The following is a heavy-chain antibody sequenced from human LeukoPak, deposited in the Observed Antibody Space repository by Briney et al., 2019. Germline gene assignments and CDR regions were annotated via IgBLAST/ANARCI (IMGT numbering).Heavy chain of an antibody. CDR2: ISSSSSTI. J-gene: IGHJ4*02. V-gene: IGHV3-48*01. CDR1: GFTFSSYS. Sequence: PGGSLRLSCAASGFTFSSYSMNWVRQAPGKGLEWVSHISSSSSTIYYADSVKGRFTISRDNAKNSLYLQMNSLRAEDTAVYYCARVGPAEGYYFDYWGQGTLVTVSS. CDR3: ARVGPAEGYYFDY.